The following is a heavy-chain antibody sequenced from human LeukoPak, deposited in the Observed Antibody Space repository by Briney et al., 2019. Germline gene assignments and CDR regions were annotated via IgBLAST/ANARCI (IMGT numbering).Heavy chain of an antibody. Sequence: SETLSLTCAVYGGSFSGYYWSWIRQPPGKGLEWIGSIYYSGITYYNPSLKSRVTISVDTSKNQFSLKLSSVTAADTAVYYCARLWSNPWGQGTLVTVSS. CDR3: ARLWSNP. J-gene: IGHJ5*02. V-gene: IGHV4-34*01. CDR1: GGSFSGYY. D-gene: IGHD2-8*01. CDR2: IYYSGIT.